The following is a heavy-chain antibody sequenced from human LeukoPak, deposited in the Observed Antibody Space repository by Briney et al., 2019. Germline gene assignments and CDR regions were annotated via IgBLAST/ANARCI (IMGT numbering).Heavy chain of an antibody. D-gene: IGHD3-10*01. V-gene: IGHV1-18*01. CDR2: ISAYNGNT. J-gene: IGHJ4*02. Sequence: ASVKVSCKAPGYTFTSYGISWVRQAPGQGLEWMGWISAYNGNTNYAQKLQGRVTMTTDTSTSTAYMELRSLRSDDTAVYYCARDVYYGSGSYYEGYWGQGTLVTVSS. CDR1: GYTFTSYG. CDR3: ARDVYYGSGSYYEGY.